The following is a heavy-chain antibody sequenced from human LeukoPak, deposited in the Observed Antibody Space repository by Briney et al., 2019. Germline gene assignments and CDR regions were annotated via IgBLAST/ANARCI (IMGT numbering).Heavy chain of an antibody. CDR2: IYTGDSDT. CDR1: GYSFTSYW. D-gene: IGHD1-14*01. CDR3: ASRHQRYVDDAFDI. J-gene: IGHJ3*02. V-gene: IGHV5-51*01. Sequence: GESLKISCKGSGYSFTSYWIGWVRQMPGKGLEWMGIIYTGDSDTRYSPSFQGQVTISADKSISTAYLQWSSLKASDTAMYYGASRHQRYVDDAFDIWGQGTMVTVSS.